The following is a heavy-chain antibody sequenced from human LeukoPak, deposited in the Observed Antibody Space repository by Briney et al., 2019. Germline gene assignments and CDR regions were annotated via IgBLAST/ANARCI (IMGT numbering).Heavy chain of an antibody. CDR1: GFTFSTYA. CDR3: AREGSGSYFSDY. D-gene: IGHD1-26*01. J-gene: IGHJ4*02. V-gene: IGHV3-30*04. Sequence: PGRSLRLSCAASGFTFSTYAMHWVRQAPGKGLEWVAVIRYDGNDEYYADSVKGRFTISRDNSKNTLYLQMNSLRAEDTAVYYCAREGSGSYFSDYWGQGTLVTVSS. CDR2: IRYDGNDE.